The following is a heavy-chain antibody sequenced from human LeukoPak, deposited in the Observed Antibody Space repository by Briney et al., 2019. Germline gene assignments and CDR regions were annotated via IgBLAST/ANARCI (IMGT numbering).Heavy chain of an antibody. D-gene: IGHD3-22*01. V-gene: IGHV3-23*01. CDR1: GFSFGSYT. CDR2: IRGSGDTT. CDR3: AKQTYYEIDY. J-gene: IGHJ4*02. Sequence: GGSLRLSCAASGFSFGSYTMSWVRQAPGKGLEWVSGIRGSGDTTYYADSVKGRFTISRDNSKNTLFLQINSLRAEDTAVYFCAKQTYYEIDYWGQGTLVTVSS.